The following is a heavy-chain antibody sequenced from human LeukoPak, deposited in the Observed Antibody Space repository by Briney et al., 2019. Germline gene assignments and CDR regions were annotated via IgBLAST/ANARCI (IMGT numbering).Heavy chain of an antibody. CDR2: IYHSGNT. CDR3: AREGAVGVITLDDAFDI. D-gene: IGHD3-16*02. V-gene: IGHV4-59*01. J-gene: IGHJ3*02. Sequence: PSESLSLTCTVSGSSLSSYYWSWIRQPPGKGLEWIGYIYHSGNTYYNPALKSRVTISIDKSKNQFSLKLSSVTAADTAVYYCAREGAVGVITLDDAFDIWGQGTMVTVSS. CDR1: GSSLSSYY.